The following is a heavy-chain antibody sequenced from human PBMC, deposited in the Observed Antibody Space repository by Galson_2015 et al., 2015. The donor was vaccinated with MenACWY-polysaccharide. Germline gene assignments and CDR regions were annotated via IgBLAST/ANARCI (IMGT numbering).Heavy chain of an antibody. V-gene: IGHV4-61*01. CDR2: INYSGST. D-gene: IGHD6-19*01. CDR3: ARAIAVAGQRRDFDL. J-gene: IGHJ2*01. CDR1: GGSISTGSYY. Sequence: ETLSLTCSVSGGSISTGSYYWNWIRQPPGKGLEWVGYINYSGSTNHNPSLKSRVTMSVDTSKNQFSLNLTSVTDADTAVYYCARAIAVAGQRRDFDLWGRGTLVTVSS.